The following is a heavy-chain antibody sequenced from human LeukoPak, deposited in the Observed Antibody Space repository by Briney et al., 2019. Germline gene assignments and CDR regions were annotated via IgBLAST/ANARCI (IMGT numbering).Heavy chain of an antibody. V-gene: IGHV3-53*01. CDR2: IYSGGST. Sequence: GGSLRLSCAASGFTVSSNYMSWVRQAPGKGLEWVSVIYSGGSTYYADSVKGRFTISRDNSKNTLYLQMNSLRAEDTAVYYCARVTPSDAFDIWGQGTMVSVSS. J-gene: IGHJ3*02. CDR1: GFTVSSNY. CDR3: ARVTPSDAFDI. D-gene: IGHD6-6*01.